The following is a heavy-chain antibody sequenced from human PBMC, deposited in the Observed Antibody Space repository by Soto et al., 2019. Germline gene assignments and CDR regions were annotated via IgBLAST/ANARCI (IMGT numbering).Heavy chain of an antibody. CDR3: AAVPGERGASNYYYYYGMDV. V-gene: IGHV1-24*01. D-gene: IGHD3-10*01. CDR2: FDPEDGET. J-gene: IGHJ6*02. CDR1: GYTLTELS. Sequence: ASVKVSCKVSGYTLTELSMHWVRQAPGKGLEWMGGFDPEDGETIYAQKFQGRVTMTEDTSTDTAYMELSSLRSEDTAVYYCAAVPGERGASNYYYYYGMDVWGQGTTVTVS.